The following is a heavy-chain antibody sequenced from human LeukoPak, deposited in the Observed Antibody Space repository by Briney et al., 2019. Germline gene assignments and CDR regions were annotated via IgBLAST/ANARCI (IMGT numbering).Heavy chain of an antibody. CDR1: GFTFSSYS. V-gene: IGHV3-21*01. Sequence: GGSLRLSCAASGFTFSSYSMNWVRQAPGKGLEWVSSISSSSSYIYYADSVKGRFTISRDNAKNSLYLQMNSLRAEDTAVYYCARDYGEYRRPGSYYMDVWGKGTTVTVSS. CDR2: ISSSSSYI. CDR3: ARDYGEYRRPGSYYMDV. J-gene: IGHJ6*03. D-gene: IGHD2-2*01.